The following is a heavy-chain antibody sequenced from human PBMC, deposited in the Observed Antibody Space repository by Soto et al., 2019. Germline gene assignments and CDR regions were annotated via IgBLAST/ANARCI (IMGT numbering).Heavy chain of an antibody. Sequence: LHWVRQSPSRGLEWLGRTYYRSKWYYEYAVSVRGRITINPDTSKNQYSLQLNSVTPEDTAVYFCARGEQYSGRIFDYWGQGTLVTVSS. V-gene: IGHV6-1*01. CDR2: TYYRSKWYY. D-gene: IGHD1-26*01. CDR3: ARGEQYSGRIFDY. J-gene: IGHJ4*01.